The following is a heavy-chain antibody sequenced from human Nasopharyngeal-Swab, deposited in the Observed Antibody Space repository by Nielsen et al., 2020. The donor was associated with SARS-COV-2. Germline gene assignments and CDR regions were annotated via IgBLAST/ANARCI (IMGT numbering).Heavy chain of an antibody. D-gene: IGHD6-19*01. CDR3: ARDGLQWLVPDH. CDR2: LYYDGTKD. CDR1: GFNFGSYN. Sequence: GGSLRLSCAASGFNFGSYNMHWVRQAPGKGLEWVAVLYYDGTKDFYGDSAKGRFTISRDNSKNTLYLEMNSLRPEDTAVYYCARDGLQWLVPDHWGQGTLVTVSS. V-gene: IGHV3-33*01. J-gene: IGHJ4*02.